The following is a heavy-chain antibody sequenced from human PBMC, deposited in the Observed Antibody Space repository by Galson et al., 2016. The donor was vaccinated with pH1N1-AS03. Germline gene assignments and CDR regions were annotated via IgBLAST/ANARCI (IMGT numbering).Heavy chain of an antibody. Sequence: QSGAEVKKPGESLKISCKGSGDSFNTYWIGWVRQMPGKGLEWMGIIYPGDSDTRYSPSFQGHVTISADASISTAIHQWISLKASDTAIYYCARRGHCTGISCYDLASWGQGTLVTVSS. V-gene: IGHV5-51*03. CDR1: GDSFNTYW. CDR2: IYPGDSDT. D-gene: IGHD2-2*01. J-gene: IGHJ4*02. CDR3: ARRGHCTGISCYDLAS.